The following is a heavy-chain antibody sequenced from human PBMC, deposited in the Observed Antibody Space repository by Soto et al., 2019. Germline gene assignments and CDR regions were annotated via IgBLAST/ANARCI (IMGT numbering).Heavy chain of an antibody. CDR3: ARESEDLTSNFDY. CDR2: INHSGST. J-gene: IGHJ4*02. Sequence: PSETLSLTCAVYGGSFSGYYWSWIRQPPGKGLEWIGEINHSGSTNYNPPLKSRVTISVDTSKNQFSLKLSSVTAADTAVYYCARESEDLTSNFDYWGQGTLVTVSS. CDR1: GGSFSGYY. V-gene: IGHV4-34*01.